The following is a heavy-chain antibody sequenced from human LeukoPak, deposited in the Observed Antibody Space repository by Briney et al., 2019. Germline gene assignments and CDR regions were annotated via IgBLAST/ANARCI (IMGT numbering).Heavy chain of an antibody. V-gene: IGHV4-4*07. CDR3: AREWGNCSSTSCHIDY. CDR2: IYTSGST. J-gene: IGHJ4*02. CDR1: GGSISPWY. D-gene: IGHD2-2*01. Sequence: SETLSLTCTVSGGSISPWYWSWIRQPPGKGLEWIGRIYTSGSTNYNPSLKSRVTISVDTSKNQFSLKLSSVTAADTAVYYCAREWGNCSSTSCHIDYWGQGTLVTVSS.